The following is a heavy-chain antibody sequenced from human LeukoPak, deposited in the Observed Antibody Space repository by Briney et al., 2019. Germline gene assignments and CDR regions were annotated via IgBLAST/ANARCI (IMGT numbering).Heavy chain of an antibody. Sequence: GGSLRLSCAASGFTVSSNYMNWVRQAPGMGLEWVSIIYSGGSTYYADSVKGRFTISRDNSKNTLYLQMNSLRAEDSAVYYCARNLRVSGSYPYYYYYYMDVWGKGTTVTIPS. CDR2: IYSGGST. V-gene: IGHV3-66*01. D-gene: IGHD3-16*02. J-gene: IGHJ6*03. CDR1: GFTVSSNY. CDR3: ARNLRVSGSYPYYYYYYMDV.